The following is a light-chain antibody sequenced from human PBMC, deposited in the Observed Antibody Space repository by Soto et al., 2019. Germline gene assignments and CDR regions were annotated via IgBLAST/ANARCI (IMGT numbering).Light chain of an antibody. CDR1: QSVSGY. V-gene: IGKV3-11*01. CDR2: DVS. CDR3: KQRSNWTLT. J-gene: IGKJ4*01. Sequence: EIVFTHSPATLSLSPGERATLSCRASQSVSGYLAWYQQKPGQAPRLLIYDVSKRATGIPARFSGSGSGTDFTLTVSSLEPEDFAVYYCKQRSNWTLTFGGGTKVEIK.